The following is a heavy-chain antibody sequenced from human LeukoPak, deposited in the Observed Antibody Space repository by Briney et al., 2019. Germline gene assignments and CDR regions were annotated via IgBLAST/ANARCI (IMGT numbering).Heavy chain of an antibody. D-gene: IGHD6-13*01. Sequence: GSLRLSWSAAGFTFSSHCMHLVRQAPGQGLGVVAFIRYDGSNKYYADSVKGRFTISRDNSKNTLYLQMNSLRAEDTAVYYCAKFGRYSSSWFDYWGQGTLVTVSS. CDR2: IRYDGSNK. V-gene: IGHV3-30*02. CDR1: GFTFSSHC. J-gene: IGHJ4*02. CDR3: AKFGRYSSSWFDY.